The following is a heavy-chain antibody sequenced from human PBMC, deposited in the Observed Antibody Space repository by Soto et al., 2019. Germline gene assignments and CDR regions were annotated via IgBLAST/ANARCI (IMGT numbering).Heavy chain of an antibody. CDR1: GGTFSSYA. D-gene: IGHD4-17*01. CDR3: ARGGSWYGDYDPNNNS. CDR2: IIPIFGTA. V-gene: IGHV1-69*06. J-gene: IGHJ4*02. Sequence: PVKVSCKASGGTFSSYAISWVRQAPGQGLEWMGGIIPIFGTANYAQKFQGRVTITADKSTSTAYMELSSLRSEDTAVYYCARGGSWYGDYDPNNNSWGQGTLVTVSS.